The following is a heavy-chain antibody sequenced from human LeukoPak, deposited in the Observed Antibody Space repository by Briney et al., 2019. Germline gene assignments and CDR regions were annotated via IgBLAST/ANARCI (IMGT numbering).Heavy chain of an antibody. Sequence: ASVKVSCKVSGLSFIELSFHWVRQAPGKGLEWMGGFDPEDGETIYAQKFQGRVTMTEDTSTDTAYMELSSLRSEDTAVYYCATISSNSYCSGGSCYSSAFDIWGQGTMVTVSS. CDR1: GLSFIELS. CDR3: ATISSNSYCSGGSCYSSAFDI. D-gene: IGHD2-15*01. V-gene: IGHV1-24*01. CDR2: FDPEDGET. J-gene: IGHJ3*02.